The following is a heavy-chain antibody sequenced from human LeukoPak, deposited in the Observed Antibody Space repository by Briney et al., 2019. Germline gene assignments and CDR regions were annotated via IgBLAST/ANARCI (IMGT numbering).Heavy chain of an antibody. CDR3: AGDKTTGGWYEFDY. D-gene: IGHD6-19*01. V-gene: IGHV3-53*01. J-gene: IGHJ4*02. CDR1: GFTVSSNY. CDR2: ISNDGDT. Sequence: GGSLRLSCAASGFTVSSNYMSWVRQSPGKGLECVSVISNDGDTYYADSVKGRFTISRDTSKNTVSLQMDSLRAEDTAVYYCAGDKTTGGWYEFDYWGQGTLVTVSS.